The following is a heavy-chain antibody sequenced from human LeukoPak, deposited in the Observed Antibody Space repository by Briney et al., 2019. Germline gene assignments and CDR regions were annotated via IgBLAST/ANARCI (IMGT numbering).Heavy chain of an antibody. V-gene: IGHV1-69*04. CDR3: ARDARNPGYCSSTSCYYYGMDV. J-gene: IGHJ6*02. D-gene: IGHD2-2*01. CDR1: GGTLSSYA. CDR2: IIPILGIA. Sequence: SVKVSCKASGGTLSSYAISWVRQAPGQGLEWMGRIIPILGIANYAQKFQGRVTITADKSTSTAYMELSSLRSEDTAVYYCARDARNPGYCSSTSCYYYGMDVWGQGTTVTVSS.